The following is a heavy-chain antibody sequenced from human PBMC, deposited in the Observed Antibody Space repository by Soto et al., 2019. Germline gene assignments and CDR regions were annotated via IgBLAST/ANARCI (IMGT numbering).Heavy chain of an antibody. Sequence: EVQLLESGGGLVQPGGSLRLCCAPSGFTFSSYAMNWVRQAPGKGLEWVSAITGSGGGTWYADSVKGRFTISRDNSKNTLYLQMNGLRAEDTAVYYCANYYGDYAGGEFFQHWGQGTLVTVSS. CDR3: ANYYGDYAGGEFFQH. CDR2: ITGSGGGT. D-gene: IGHD4-17*01. V-gene: IGHV3-23*01. CDR1: GFTFSSYA. J-gene: IGHJ1*01.